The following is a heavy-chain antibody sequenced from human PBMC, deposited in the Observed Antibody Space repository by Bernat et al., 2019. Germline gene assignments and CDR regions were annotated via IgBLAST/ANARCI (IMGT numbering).Heavy chain of an antibody. D-gene: IGHD2-2*01. V-gene: IGHV3-30*18. CDR1: GFTFSSYG. J-gene: IGHJ6*03. CDR3: AKKAPDCGSTSCYNYYYYMDV. CDR2: ISYDGSNK. Sequence: QVQLVESGGGVVQPGRSLRLSCAASGFTFSSYGMHWVRQAPGKGLEWVAVISYDGSNKYYADSVKGRFTISRDNSKNTVYLQMNSLRAEDTAVYYCAKKAPDCGSTSCYNYYYYMDVLGKGTTVAVSS.